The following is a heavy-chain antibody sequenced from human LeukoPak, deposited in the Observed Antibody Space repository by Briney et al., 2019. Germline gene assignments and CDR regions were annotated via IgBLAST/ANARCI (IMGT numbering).Heavy chain of an antibody. V-gene: IGHV4-38-2*01. CDR3: ARRPSHYDFWSGYLRDYYYYMDV. Sequence: KPSETLSLTCAVSGYSISGGYYWGWIRPPPGKGREWIGIIYHSGSTYYNPSLKGRVTISVDTSKNQFSLKLSSVTAADTAVYYCARRPSHYDFWSGYLRDYYYYMDVWGKGTTVTVSS. D-gene: IGHD3-3*01. CDR2: IYHSGST. J-gene: IGHJ6*03. CDR1: GYSISGGYY.